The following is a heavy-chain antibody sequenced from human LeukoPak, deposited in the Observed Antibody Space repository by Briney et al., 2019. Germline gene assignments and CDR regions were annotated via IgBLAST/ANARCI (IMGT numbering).Heavy chain of an antibody. J-gene: IGHJ6*03. Sequence: ASAKVSCKASGYTFNTYGISWVRQAPGQGLEWMGWISDYNGNTRYAQNFQGRVTMTTDTSTSTAYMDLRSLRSDDTAVYYCARDRYSGSYYMDVWGKGTTVTVSS. D-gene: IGHD1-26*01. CDR3: ARDRYSGSYYMDV. CDR1: GYTFNTYG. CDR2: ISDYNGNT. V-gene: IGHV1-18*01.